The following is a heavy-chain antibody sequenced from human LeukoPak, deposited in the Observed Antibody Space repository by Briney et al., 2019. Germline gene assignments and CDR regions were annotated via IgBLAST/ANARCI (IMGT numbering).Heavy chain of an antibody. CDR1: GYTFTGYY. V-gene: IGHV1-2*02. D-gene: IGHD3-10*01. Sequence: GASVKVSCKASGYTFTGYYMHWVRQAPGQGLEWMGWINPNSGGTNYAQKFQGRVTMTRDTSISTAYMELSRLRSDDTAVYYCAREWLMVRGVRRPYFDYWGQGTLVTVSS. J-gene: IGHJ4*02. CDR2: INPNSGGT. CDR3: AREWLMVRGVRRPYFDY.